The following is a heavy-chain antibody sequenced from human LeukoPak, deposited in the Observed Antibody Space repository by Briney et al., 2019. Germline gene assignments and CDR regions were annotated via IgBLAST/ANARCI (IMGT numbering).Heavy chain of an antibody. CDR2: IYYSGST. CDR3: ARDHVVGATSAFDY. CDR1: GGSISSSSYY. D-gene: IGHD1-26*01. Sequence: SETLSLTCTVSGGSISSSSYYWGWIRQPPGKGLEWIGSIYYSGSTYYNPSLKSRVTISVDTSKNQFSLKLSSVTAADTAVYYCARDHVVGATSAFDYWGQGTLVTVSS. V-gene: IGHV4-39*07. J-gene: IGHJ4*02.